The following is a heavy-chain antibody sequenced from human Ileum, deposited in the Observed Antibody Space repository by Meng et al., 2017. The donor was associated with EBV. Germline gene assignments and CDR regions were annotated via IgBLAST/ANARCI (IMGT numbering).Heavy chain of an antibody. J-gene: IGHJ4*02. Sequence: QVQLQESGPRVVNPSGXXXLTCGVSGDSINTDKWWSWVRQSPGKGLEWIGETSHSGSTNYSPSLKGRVTISLDKSKNQLSLKLNSVTAADTAVYYCASSDYYRSDYWGQGTLVTVSS. V-gene: IGHV4-4*02. CDR1: GDSINTDKW. D-gene: IGHD3-22*01. CDR2: TSHSGST. CDR3: ASSDYYRSDY.